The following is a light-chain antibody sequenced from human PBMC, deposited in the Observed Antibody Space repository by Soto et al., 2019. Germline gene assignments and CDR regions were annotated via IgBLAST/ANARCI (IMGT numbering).Light chain of an antibody. J-gene: IGKJ5*01. V-gene: IGKV3-11*01. Sequence: EVVMTQSPATLSVSPGERATLSCRASETVNSNLAWYQQKPCQAHRLLIYTISIRATGIPARFSGSGSGTDFTLTISSLEPEDFAIYYCQQRSNWPMITFGQGTRLEIK. CDR3: QQRSNWPMIT. CDR1: ETVNSN. CDR2: TIS.